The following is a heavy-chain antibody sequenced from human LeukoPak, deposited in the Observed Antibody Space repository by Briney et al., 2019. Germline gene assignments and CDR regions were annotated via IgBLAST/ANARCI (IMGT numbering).Heavy chain of an antibody. D-gene: IGHD2-21*02. Sequence: GGSLRLSCAASGFTFSSYWMHWVRQAPGKGLVWVSRINSDGSSTSYADSVKGRFTISRDNAKNTLYLQMNSLRAEDTAVYYCAAAYCGGDCYSTEYFQHWGQGTLVTVSS. CDR2: INSDGSST. CDR1: GFTFSSYW. CDR3: AAAYCGGDCYSTEYFQH. J-gene: IGHJ1*01. V-gene: IGHV3-74*01.